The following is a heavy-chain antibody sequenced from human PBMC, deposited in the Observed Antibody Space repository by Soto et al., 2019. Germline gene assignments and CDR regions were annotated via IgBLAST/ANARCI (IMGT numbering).Heavy chain of an antibody. D-gene: IGHD2-8*02. Sequence: GASVKVSCKASGYSFTGYYIPWVRQAPGQGLEWMGWINPDSGATNYAQNFQGRVTLTSDTSISTASMDLTSLTSDDTAVYYCARGDYGTGGYPFPYFDYWGQGTLVTVSS. J-gene: IGHJ4*02. V-gene: IGHV1-2*02. CDR3: ARGDYGTGGYPFPYFDY. CDR1: GYSFTGYY. CDR2: INPDSGAT.